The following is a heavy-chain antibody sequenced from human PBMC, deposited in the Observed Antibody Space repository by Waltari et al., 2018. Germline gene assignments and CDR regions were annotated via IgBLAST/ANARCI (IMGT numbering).Heavy chain of an antibody. D-gene: IGHD2-21*02. J-gene: IGHJ3*01. V-gene: IGHV3-48*01. CDR3: TRGLQFAFDF. CDR1: GFNFNIYT. Sequence: EVLLVASGGGLVQPGGSLRLSCTASGFNFNIYTRTWVRQAPGKGLEWVSYINSASRVILYADSVRGRFTISRDNAKNSLFLQMNNLRVEDTALYYCTRGLQFAFDFWGQGTMVSVSS. CDR2: INSASRVI.